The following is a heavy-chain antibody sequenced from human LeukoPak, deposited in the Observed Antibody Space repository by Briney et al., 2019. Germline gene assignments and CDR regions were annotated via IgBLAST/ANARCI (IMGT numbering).Heavy chain of an antibody. J-gene: IGHJ4*02. CDR2: IYHSGCT. D-gene: IGHD3-10*01. V-gene: IGHV4-38-2*02. CDR1: GYSLSSGYY. Sequence: SETLSLTCTVSGYSLSSGYYWGWIRQPPGKGLEWIGSIYHSGCTYYNPSLKSRVTISVDTSKNQFSLKLSSVTAADTTVYFCARHGPLYGSGTPLDYWGQGILVTVSS. CDR3: ARHGPLYGSGTPLDY.